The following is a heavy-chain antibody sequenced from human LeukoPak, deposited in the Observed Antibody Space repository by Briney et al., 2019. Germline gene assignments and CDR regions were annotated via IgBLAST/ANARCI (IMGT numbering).Heavy chain of an antibody. J-gene: IGHJ4*02. V-gene: IGHV4-61*02. Sequence: PSETLSLTCTVSGGSISSGSYYWSWIRQPAGKGLEWIGRIYTSGSTNYNPSLKSRVTISVDTSKNQFSLKLSSVTAADTAVYYCARGDWYYYDSSGYYLFDYWGQGTLVTVSS. CDR1: GGSISSGSYY. D-gene: IGHD3-22*01. CDR3: ARGDWYYYDSSGYYLFDY. CDR2: IYTSGST.